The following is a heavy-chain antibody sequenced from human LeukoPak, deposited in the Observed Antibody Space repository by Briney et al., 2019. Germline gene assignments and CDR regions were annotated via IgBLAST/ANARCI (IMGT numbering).Heavy chain of an antibody. CDR1: GGSISSYY. V-gene: IGHV4-59*01. CDR2: VYYSGST. CDR3: AIGADAFDI. J-gene: IGHJ3*02. Sequence: SETLSLTCTVSGGSISSYYWSWIRQPPGKGLEWIGYVYYSGSTNYNPSLKSRVTISVDTSKNQFSLKLSSVTAADTAVCYCAIGADAFDIWGQGTMVTVSS.